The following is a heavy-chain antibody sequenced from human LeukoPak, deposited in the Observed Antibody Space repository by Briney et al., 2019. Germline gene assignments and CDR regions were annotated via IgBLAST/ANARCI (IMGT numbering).Heavy chain of an antibody. D-gene: IGHD2-15*01. CDR2: INPSGNTF. CDR3: ARGRIYFDY. V-gene: IGHV3-48*03. Sequence: PGGSLRLSCAASGFTFDDYGMSWVRQAPGKGLEWVSNINPSGNTFYYADSVKGRFTISRDNAKNSLYLQMNSLRAEDTAVYYCARGRIYFDYWGQGTLVTVSS. J-gene: IGHJ4*02. CDR1: GFTFDDYG.